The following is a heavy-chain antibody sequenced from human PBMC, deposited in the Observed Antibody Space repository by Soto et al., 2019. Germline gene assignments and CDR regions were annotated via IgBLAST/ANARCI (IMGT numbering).Heavy chain of an antibody. V-gene: IGHV1-18*01. CDR3: ARVGYCSSTSCYSPYYYYYGMDV. D-gene: IGHD2-2*01. CDR1: GYTFTSYG. J-gene: IGHJ6*02. Sequence: ASVKVSCKASGYTFTSYGISWVRQAPGQGLEWMGWIIAYNGNTNYAQKLQGRVTMTTDTSTSTAYMELRSLRSDDTAVYYCARVGYCSSTSCYSPYYYYYGMDVWGQGTTVTVSS. CDR2: IIAYNGNT.